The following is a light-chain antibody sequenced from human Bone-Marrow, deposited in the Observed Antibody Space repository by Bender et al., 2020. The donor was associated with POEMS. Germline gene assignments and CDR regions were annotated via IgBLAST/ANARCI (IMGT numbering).Light chain of an antibody. J-gene: IGLJ1*01. V-gene: IGLV1-44*01. Sequence: QPVLTQPPSTSGTPGQRVTISCSGSNSNIGTNTVNWYQQLPGTAPQLLIYTNNQRPSGVPDRFSGSSSGTTVTLTISGVQAEDEADYYCQSADSSGIYVFGTGTKVTVL. CDR1: NSNIGTNT. CDR2: TNN. CDR3: QSADSSGIYV.